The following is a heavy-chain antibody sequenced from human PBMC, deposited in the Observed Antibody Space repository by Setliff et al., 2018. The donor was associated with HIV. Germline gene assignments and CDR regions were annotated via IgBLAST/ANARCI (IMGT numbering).Heavy chain of an antibody. CDR2: ISSSSSTI. D-gene: IGHD3-22*01. CDR1: GFTFSSYS. V-gene: IGHV3-48*04. CDR3: ARGQDYYDSSGYYSHPSHAFDI. J-gene: IGHJ3*02. Sequence: PGGSLRLSCAASGFTFSSYSMNWVRQAPGKGLEWVSYISSSSSTIYYADSVKGRFTISRDNAKNSLYLQMNSLRAEDTAVYYCARGQDYYDSSGYYSHPSHAFDIWGQGTMVTVSS.